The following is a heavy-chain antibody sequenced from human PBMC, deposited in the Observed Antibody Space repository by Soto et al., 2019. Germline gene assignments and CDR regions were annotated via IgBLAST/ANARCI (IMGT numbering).Heavy chain of an antibody. V-gene: IGHV4-59*05. CDR3: ASHYGDYVGGNYYYYYYMDV. CDR1: GGSISSYY. Sequence: SETLSLTCTVSGGSISSYYWSWIRQPPGKGLEWIGSIYYSGSTYYNPSLKSRVTISVDTSKNQFSLKLSSVTAADTAVYYCASHYGDYVGGNYYYYYYMDVWGKGTTVTVSS. J-gene: IGHJ6*03. D-gene: IGHD4-17*01. CDR2: IYYSGST.